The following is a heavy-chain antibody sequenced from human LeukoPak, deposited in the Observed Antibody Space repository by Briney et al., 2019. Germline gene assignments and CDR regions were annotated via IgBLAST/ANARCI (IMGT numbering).Heavy chain of an antibody. J-gene: IGHJ4*02. V-gene: IGHV3-30-3*01. CDR3: ARTTTPHYYGSGSYALGY. Sequence: GGSLRLSCAASGFTFSTYAMHWVRQGPSKELEWVAVISYDGSNKFYADSVKGRFTISRDNSKNTLYLQMSSLSAEDTAVYYCARTTTPHYYGSGSYALGYWGQGTLVTVSS. CDR1: GFTFSTYA. CDR2: ISYDGSNK. D-gene: IGHD3-10*01.